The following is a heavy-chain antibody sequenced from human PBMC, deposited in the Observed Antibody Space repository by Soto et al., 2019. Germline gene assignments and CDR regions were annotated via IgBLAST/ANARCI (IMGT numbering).Heavy chain of an antibody. V-gene: IGHV2-26*01. CDR2: IFSNDEK. CDR3: ARIRLGIAVAGTNFDS. CDR1: GFSLSNARMG. D-gene: IGHD6-19*01. J-gene: IGHJ4*02. Sequence: QVTLKESGPVLVKPTETLTLTCTVSGFSLSNARMGVSWIRQPPGKALEWLAHIFSNDEKSYSRSLKSRLPISKDTYKCKVVLTMTNMDPVDTATYYCARIRLGIAVAGTNFDSWGQGTLVTVSS.